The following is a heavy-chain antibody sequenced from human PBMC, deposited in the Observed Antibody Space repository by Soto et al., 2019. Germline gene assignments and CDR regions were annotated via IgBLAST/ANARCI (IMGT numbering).Heavy chain of an antibody. V-gene: IGHV4-4*02. J-gene: IGHJ4*02. CDR1: GDSITTNNW. CDR2: IFHRGST. D-gene: IGHD3-22*01. Sequence: SETLSLTCDVSGDSITTNNWWGWVRHSPGTGLEWIGEIFHRGSTYSNPSLRSRVLMSLDKSKNQFSLKLSSVTAADTAVYYCARGLDDSSGYYYGDYFDYWGQGTLVTVSS. CDR3: ARGLDDSSGYYYGDYFDY.